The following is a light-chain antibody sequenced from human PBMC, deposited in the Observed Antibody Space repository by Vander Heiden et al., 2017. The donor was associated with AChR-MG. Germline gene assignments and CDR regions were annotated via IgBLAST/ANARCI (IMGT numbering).Light chain of an antibody. CDR3: AAWDDSLNGHVV. J-gene: IGLJ2*01. V-gene: IGLV1-44*01. CDR1: SSNLGTNP. CDR2: SND. Sequence: QSVLTQPPSASGTPGQRVTISCSGGSSNLGTNPVNWYQQLPGTAPKLLIHSNDQRPSGVPDRFSGSKSGTSASLAISGLHSEDEADYYCAAWDDSLNGHVVFGGGTKLTVL.